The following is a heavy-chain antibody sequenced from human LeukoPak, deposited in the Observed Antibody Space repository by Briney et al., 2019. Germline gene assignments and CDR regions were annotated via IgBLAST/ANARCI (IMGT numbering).Heavy chain of an antibody. CDR3: AKDRYSYAFEYSDS. V-gene: IGHV3-30*18. CDR1: GFTFSSYG. D-gene: IGHD5-18*01. CDR2: ISSDGSKK. Sequence: PGGSLRLSCAASGFTFSSYGMHWVRQAPGKGLDWVEVISSDGSKKYYADSVKGRFTISRDNSKNTLSLQVSSLRTEDTAVYYCAKDRYSYAFEYSDSWGQGTLVTVSS. J-gene: IGHJ4*02.